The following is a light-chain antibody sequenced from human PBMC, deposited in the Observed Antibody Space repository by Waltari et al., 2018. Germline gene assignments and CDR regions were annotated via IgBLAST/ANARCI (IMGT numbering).Light chain of an antibody. CDR2: DAF. V-gene: IGKV3-15*01. J-gene: IGKJ2*01. CDR1: QNIRTY. CDR3: QHYLNFPHT. Sequence: ILMTQSPATLAVSPGERVTLSCRASQNIRTYLVWYQQKPGQSPRLLIYDAFIRATGIPARFSCSGSGTEFTLTISSLQSEDFAVYYCQHYLNFPHTFGPGTKLEIK.